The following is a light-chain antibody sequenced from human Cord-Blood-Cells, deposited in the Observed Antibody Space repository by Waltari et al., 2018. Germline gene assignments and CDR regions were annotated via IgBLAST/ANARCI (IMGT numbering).Light chain of an antibody. CDR1: SSTIGAGYD. V-gene: IGLV1-40*01. CDR3: QSYDSSLSGSV. CDR2: GNS. J-gene: IGLJ3*02. Sequence: QSVLTQPPSVSGAPGQRVTIYCTGSSSTIGAGYDVHWYQQLPGTAPKLLIYGNSNRPSGVPDRFSGSKSGTSASLAITGLQAEDEADYYCQSYDSSLSGSVFGGGTKLTVL.